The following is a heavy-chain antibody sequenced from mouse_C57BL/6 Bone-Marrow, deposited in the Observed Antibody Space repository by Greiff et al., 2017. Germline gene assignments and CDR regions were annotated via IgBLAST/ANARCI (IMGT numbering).Heavy chain of an antibody. V-gene: IGHV1-9*01. CDR1: GYTFTGYW. D-gene: IGHD1-1*01. J-gene: IGHJ2*01. CDR2: ILPGSGST. Sequence: VQLQQSGAELMKPGASVKLSCKATGYTFTGYWIEWVKQRPGHGLEWIGEILPGSGSTNYNEKFKGKATFTADTSSTTAYMKLRSLTTEDSAIYYGARGLTAVVADYWGKGTTLTVSS. CDR3: ARGLTAVVADY.